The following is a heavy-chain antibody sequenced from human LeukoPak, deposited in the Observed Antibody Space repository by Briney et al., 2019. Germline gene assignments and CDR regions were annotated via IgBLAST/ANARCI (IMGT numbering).Heavy chain of an antibody. Sequence: PGGSLRLSCAASGFTFSNAWMSWVRQAPGKGLEWVGRIKSKTDGGTTDYAAPVKGRFTISRDDSKNTLYLQMNSLKTEDTAVYYCARTPMFYFYGMDVWGRGTTVTVSS. J-gene: IGHJ6*02. CDR1: GFTFSNAW. CDR2: IKSKTDGGTT. CDR3: ARTPMFYFYGMDV. D-gene: IGHD4-23*01. V-gene: IGHV3-15*01.